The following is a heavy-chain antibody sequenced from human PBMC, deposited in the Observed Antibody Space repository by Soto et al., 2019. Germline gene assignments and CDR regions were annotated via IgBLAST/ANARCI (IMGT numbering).Heavy chain of an antibody. CDR1: GGSISSYY. Sequence: SETLSLTCTVSGGSISSYYWSWIRQPPGKGLEWFGYIYYSGSTNYNPSLKSRVTISVDTSKNQFSLKLSSVTAADTAVYYCARDSRAVGASWFDYWGQGTLVTVSS. CDR2: IYYSGST. D-gene: IGHD1-26*01. J-gene: IGHJ4*02. V-gene: IGHV4-59*01. CDR3: ARDSRAVGASWFDY.